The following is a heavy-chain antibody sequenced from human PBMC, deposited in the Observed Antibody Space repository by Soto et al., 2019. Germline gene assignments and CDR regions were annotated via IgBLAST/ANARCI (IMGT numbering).Heavy chain of an antibody. CDR2: IYHSGST. Sequence: PSDTLSLTCAVSGGSISSSNWWSWVRQPPGKGLEWIGEIYHSGSTNYNPSLKSRVTISVDKSKNQFSLKLSSVTAADTAVYYCAMLDLGYCSGGSCYGGWFDPWGQGTLVTVSS. CDR3: AMLDLGYCSGGSCYGGWFDP. CDR1: GGSISSSNW. J-gene: IGHJ5*02. D-gene: IGHD2-15*01. V-gene: IGHV4-4*02.